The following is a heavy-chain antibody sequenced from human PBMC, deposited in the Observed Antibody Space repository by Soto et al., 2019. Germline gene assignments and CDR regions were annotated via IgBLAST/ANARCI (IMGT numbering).Heavy chain of an antibody. J-gene: IGHJ4*02. V-gene: IGHV4-31*03. Sequence: SETLSLTCTVSGGSISSGGYYWSWIRQHPGKGLEWIGYIYYSGSTYYNPSLKSRVTISVDTSKNQFSLKLSSVTAADTAVYYCAVRILTGYYISLWVQGTLVPVSS. D-gene: IGHD3-9*01. CDR2: IYYSGST. CDR1: GGSISSGGYY. CDR3: AVRILTGYYISL.